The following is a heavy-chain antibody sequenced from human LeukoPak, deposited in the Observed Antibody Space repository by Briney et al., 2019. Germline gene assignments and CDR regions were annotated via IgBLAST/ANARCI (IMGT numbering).Heavy chain of an antibody. CDR3: ARVAVAGPTGWFDS. D-gene: IGHD6-19*01. Sequence: GGSLRLSCAASGFALRSYTGTWVRQAPGKGLEWVSSISSTSAYIYYAESVKGRFSISRDNVDNVVHLQMSSLRNEDTAFCYCARVAVAGPTGWFDSWGQGTLVTVSS. CDR2: ISSTSAYI. V-gene: IGHV3-21*01. J-gene: IGHJ5*01. CDR1: GFALRSYT.